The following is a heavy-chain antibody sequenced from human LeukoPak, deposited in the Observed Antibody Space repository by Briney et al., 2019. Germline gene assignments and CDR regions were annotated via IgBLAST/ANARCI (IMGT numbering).Heavy chain of an antibody. CDR2: IYYSGSP. D-gene: IGHD4-23*01. CDR3: ARKGTYGGYFDH. Sequence: SHTLSLTCTFCSGSISHYYWSWIPHPPAKGLVGRGNIYYSGSPNYNPSLKGRVTISVDTSKSQVSLKLSSVTAADTAVYYCARKGTYGGYFDHWGQGTLVTVSS. V-gene: IGHV4-59*08. J-gene: IGHJ4*02. CDR1: SGSISHYY.